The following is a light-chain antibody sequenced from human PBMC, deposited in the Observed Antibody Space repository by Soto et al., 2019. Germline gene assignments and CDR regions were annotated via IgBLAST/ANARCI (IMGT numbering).Light chain of an antibody. J-gene: IGKJ4*01. CDR1: QSVSSY. Sequence: IVLPQSPATLSCSPWERSTLSFSASQSVSSYLAWYQQKPGQAPRLLIYDASNRATGIPARFSGSGSGTDFTLTISSLEPEDFAVYYCQQRSNWQGATFGGGTKVDI. V-gene: IGKV3-11*01. CDR2: DAS. CDR3: QQRSNWQGAT.